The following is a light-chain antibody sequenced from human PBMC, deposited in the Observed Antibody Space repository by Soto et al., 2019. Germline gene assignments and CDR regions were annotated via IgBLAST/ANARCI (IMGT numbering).Light chain of an antibody. V-gene: IGLV1-40*01. CDR2: GNS. Sequence: QSVLTQPPSVSGAPGQRVTISCTGSNSNIGSGYDVHWYQQRPGGAPKLLIFGNSNRPSGVPDRFSGSKSDTSASLAITGLQAEDEADYYCQSYDNMMRPYKYVLGGG. CDR3: QSYDNMMRPYKYV. CDR1: NSNIGSGYD. J-gene: IGLJ7*01.